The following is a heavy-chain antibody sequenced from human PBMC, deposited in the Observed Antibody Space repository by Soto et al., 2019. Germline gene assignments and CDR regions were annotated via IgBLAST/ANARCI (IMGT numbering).Heavy chain of an antibody. V-gene: IGHV4-31*03. CDR3: ATASARGFRDWFDP. D-gene: IGHD2-21*01. CDR2: IYSSGTT. CDR1: GGSINSGGYH. Sequence: PSETLSLTCSVSGGSINSGGYHWTWNHKHPEKCLELIGYIYSSGTTYYNPSLRSRPTISVDTSKNQFSLNLTSVTAADTAVYYCATASARGFRDWFDPWGQGTLVTVAS. J-gene: IGHJ5*02.